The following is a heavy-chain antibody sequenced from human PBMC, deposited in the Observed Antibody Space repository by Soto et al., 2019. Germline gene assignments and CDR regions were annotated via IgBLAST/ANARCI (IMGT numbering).Heavy chain of an antibody. CDR2: IYWDDDK. D-gene: IGHD5-18*01. Sequence: QITLKESGPTLVKPTQTLTLTCSFSGFSLSTNGVGVGWIRQPPGKALEWLALIYWDDDKRYSPSLKTRLTFTKNTSKSPLVLTLTNTYPVDTATYSCAHTPYSFKWAVAYWGQGALVTVSS. CDR1: GFSLSTNGVG. J-gene: IGHJ4*02. V-gene: IGHV2-5*02. CDR3: AHTPYSFKWAVAY.